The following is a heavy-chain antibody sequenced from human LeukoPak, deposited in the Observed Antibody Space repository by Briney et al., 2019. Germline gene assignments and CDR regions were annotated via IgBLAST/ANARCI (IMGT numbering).Heavy chain of an antibody. CDR1: GGSISTYY. CDR2: IYYTGAT. D-gene: IGHD3-9*01. J-gene: IGHJ4*02. V-gene: IGHV4-59*12. CDR3: ARDSRNYDILTGYPEYYFDY. Sequence: SETLSLTCTVSGGSISTYYWSWIRLPPGKGLEWIGYIYYTGATYYNPSLKSRVTISLDTSKNQFSLKLSSVTAADTAVYYCARDSRNYDILTGYPEYYFDYWGQGTLVTVSS.